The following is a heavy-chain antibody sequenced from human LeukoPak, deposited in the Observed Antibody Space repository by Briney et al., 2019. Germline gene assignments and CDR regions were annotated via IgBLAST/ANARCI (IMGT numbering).Heavy chain of an antibody. CDR3: ARDKGGTSPY. J-gene: IGHJ4*02. V-gene: IGHV4-34*01. Sequence: PSETLSLTCAVYGGSFSGYYWSWVRQPPGKGLEWIGDIYHGGNTNYNPSLKSRVTISVDKSKNQFSLKLRFVTAADTAVYYCARDKGGTSPYWGRGTLVTVSS. CDR2: IYHGGNT. D-gene: IGHD1-7*01. CDR1: GGSFSGYY.